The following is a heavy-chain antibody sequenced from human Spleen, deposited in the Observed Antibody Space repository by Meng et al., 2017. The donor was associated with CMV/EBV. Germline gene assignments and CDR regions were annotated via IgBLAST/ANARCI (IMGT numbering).Heavy chain of an antibody. D-gene: IGHD6-19*01. V-gene: IGHV6-1*01. CDR3: ARENLYSSGRRWFDP. CDR1: VSSNSAA. CDR2: TYYRSKWYN. Sequence: VSSNSAAWNWIRHSPSRGLEWLGRTYYRSKWYNAYAVSVKSRIPINPDTSKNQFSLQLNSVTPEDTAVYYCARENLYSSGRRWFDPWGQGTLVTVSS. J-gene: IGHJ5*02.